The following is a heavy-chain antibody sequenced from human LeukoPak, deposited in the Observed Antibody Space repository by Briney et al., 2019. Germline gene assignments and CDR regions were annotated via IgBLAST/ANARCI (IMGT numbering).Heavy chain of an antibody. CDR3: AGLSDWILLLMGY. J-gene: IGHJ4*02. D-gene: IGHD2-2*03. Sequence: SETLSLTCGVYDGSLSGYFWSWIRQPPGKGLEWIGEIDHSESTNYNPSLKSRVTISVDTSKNQFSLKLSSVTATDTAVYYCAGLSDWILLLMGYWGQGTLVTVSS. V-gene: IGHV4-34*01. CDR1: DGSLSGYF. CDR2: IDHSEST.